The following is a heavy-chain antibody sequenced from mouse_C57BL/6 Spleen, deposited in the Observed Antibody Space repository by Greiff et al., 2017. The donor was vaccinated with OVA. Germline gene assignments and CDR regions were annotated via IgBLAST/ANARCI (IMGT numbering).Heavy chain of an antibody. CDR1: GYTFTSYW. Sequence: QVQLQQPGAELVRPGSSVKLSCKASGYTFTSYWMHWVKQRPIQGLEWIGNIDPSDSETHYNQKFKDKATLTVDKSSSTAYMQLSSLTSEDSAVYYCARRGPYYSNPYAMDYWGQGTSVTVSS. J-gene: IGHJ4*01. CDR3: ARRGPYYSNPYAMDY. V-gene: IGHV1-52*01. D-gene: IGHD2-5*01. CDR2: IDPSDSET.